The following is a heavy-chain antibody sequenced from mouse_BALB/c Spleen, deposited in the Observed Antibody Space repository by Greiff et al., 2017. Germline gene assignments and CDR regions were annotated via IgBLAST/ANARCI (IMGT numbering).Heavy chain of an antibody. CDR2: ISSGGST. D-gene: IGHD2-4*01. Sequence: EVKLMESGGGLVKPGGSLKLSCAASGFTFSSYAMSWVRQTPEKRLEWVASISSGGSTYYPDSVKGRFTISRDNARNILYLQMSSLRSEDTAMYYCAREDYDYDVELSYWGQGTLVTVSA. CDR3: AREDYDYDVELSY. J-gene: IGHJ3*01. V-gene: IGHV5-6-5*01. CDR1: GFTFSSYA.